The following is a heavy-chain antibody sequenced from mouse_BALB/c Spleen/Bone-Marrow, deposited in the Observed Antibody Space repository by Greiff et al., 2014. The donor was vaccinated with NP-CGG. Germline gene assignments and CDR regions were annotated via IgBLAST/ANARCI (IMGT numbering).Heavy chain of an antibody. Sequence: VQLKESGAELVKPGASVKLSCTASGFNIKDTYMHWGKQRPEQGLEWIGRIDPANGNTKYDPKFQGKATITADTPSNTAYLQLSSLTSEDTAVYYCAPYYYGSSQFAYWGQGTLVTVSA. D-gene: IGHD1-1*01. CDR2: IDPANGNT. CDR3: APYYYGSSQFAY. CDR1: GFNIKDTY. J-gene: IGHJ3*01. V-gene: IGHV14-3*02.